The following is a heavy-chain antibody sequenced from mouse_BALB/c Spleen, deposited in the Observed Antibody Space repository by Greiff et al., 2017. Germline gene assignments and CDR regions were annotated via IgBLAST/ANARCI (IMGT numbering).Heavy chain of an antibody. Sequence: DVHLVESGGGLVQPGGSLKLSCAASGFTFSSYTMSWVRQTPEKRLEWVAYISNGGGSTYYPDTVKGRFTISRDNAKNTLYLQMSSLKSEDTAMYYCARQPGGYFDYWGQGTTLTVSS. CDR1: GFTFSSYT. J-gene: IGHJ2*01. CDR2: ISNGGGST. CDR3: ARQPGGYFDY. V-gene: IGHV5-12-2*01.